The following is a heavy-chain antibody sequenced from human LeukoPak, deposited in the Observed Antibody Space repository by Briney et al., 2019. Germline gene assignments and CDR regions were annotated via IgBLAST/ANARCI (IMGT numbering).Heavy chain of an antibody. V-gene: IGHV3-48*03. Sequence: GGSLRLSCAASEFTFITYEMNWVRQAPGKGLEWISFISGSGSTMHYSDSVKGRFVISRDNAKNSLYLQMNSLGVDDTAVYYCVRGAGYSFYFDYWGQGILVSVSS. J-gene: IGHJ4*02. D-gene: IGHD5-18*01. CDR2: ISGSGSTM. CDR3: VRGAGYSFYFDY. CDR1: EFTFITYE.